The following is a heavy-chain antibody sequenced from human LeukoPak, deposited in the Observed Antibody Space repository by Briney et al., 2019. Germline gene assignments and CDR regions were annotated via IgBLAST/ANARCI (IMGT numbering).Heavy chain of an antibody. V-gene: IGHV3-23*01. CDR2: ISGSGGST. J-gene: IGHJ6*02. D-gene: IGHD3-10*01. Sequence: PGGSLRLSCAASGFTFSSYAMSWVRQAPGKGLWWVSAISGSGGSTYYADSVKGRFTISRDNSKNTLYLQMNSLRAEDTAVYYCAKDGSGSYGYYGMDVWGQGTTVTVSS. CDR1: GFTFSSYA. CDR3: AKDGSGSYGYYGMDV.